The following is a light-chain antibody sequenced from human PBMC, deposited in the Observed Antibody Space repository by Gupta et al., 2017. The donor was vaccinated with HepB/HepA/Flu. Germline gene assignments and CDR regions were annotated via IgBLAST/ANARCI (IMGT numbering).Light chain of an antibody. CDR1: QSVGSH. J-gene: IGKJ5*01. Sequence: EVLITQSPATLSVSPAERATLSCRASQSVGSHLAWYQQKPGQAPRLLIYGASTRATGLPARFSGSGSGTEFTLTISSRQSEDFPVYYCQQENNWPITFGQGTRVEIK. CDR2: GAS. CDR3: QQENNWPIT. V-gene: IGKV3-15*01.